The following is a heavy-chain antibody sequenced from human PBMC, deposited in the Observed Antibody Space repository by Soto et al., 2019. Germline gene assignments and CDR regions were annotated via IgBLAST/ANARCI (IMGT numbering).Heavy chain of an antibody. Sequence: QVQLVQSGAEVKKPGASVKISCQASGYTFPRATMHWVRQTPGQSLEWMGWINAGNGNTRYSHKFQGRVTFSRDTTASTTYMELTRLRSEDTAVYYCGFGDYDEWLDPWGQGTLVTVSS. J-gene: IGHJ5*02. CDR1: GYTFPRAT. CDR3: GFGDYDEWLDP. CDR2: INAGNGNT. D-gene: IGHD3-10*01. V-gene: IGHV1-3*01.